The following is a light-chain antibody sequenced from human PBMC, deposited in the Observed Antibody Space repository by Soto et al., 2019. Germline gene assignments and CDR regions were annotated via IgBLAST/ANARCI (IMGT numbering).Light chain of an antibody. CDR2: AAT. V-gene: IGKV1-39*01. CDR3: LQSHSTPLT. J-gene: IGKJ5*01. CDR1: QNIKNY. Sequence: DVQMTQSPSSLSASVGDRVTITCRASQNIKNYLSWYQQRPGKAPRVVIFAATLLQSGVPSTFSGSGSGIEFTLTISSLHPDDFATYYCLQSHSTPLTFGQGTRL.